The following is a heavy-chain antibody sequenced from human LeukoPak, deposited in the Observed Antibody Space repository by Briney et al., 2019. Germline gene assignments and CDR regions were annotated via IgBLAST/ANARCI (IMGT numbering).Heavy chain of an antibody. CDR2: IEQDGGEK. D-gene: IGHD2-15*01. Sequence: QTGGSLRLSCAASGFTFSNYWMNWVRQAPGKGLEWVVNIEQDGGEKNYVDSVKGRFTISRDNAKNSLYLQMNSLRAEDTAVYYCAGELGWLIDYWGQGTLVTVSS. CDR1: GFTFSNYW. CDR3: AGELGWLIDY. V-gene: IGHV3-7*04. J-gene: IGHJ4*02.